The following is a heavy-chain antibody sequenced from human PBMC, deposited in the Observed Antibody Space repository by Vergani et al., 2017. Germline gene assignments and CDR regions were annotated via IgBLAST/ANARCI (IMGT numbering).Heavy chain of an antibody. CDR2: IIPIFGTA. V-gene: IGHV1-69*01. Sequence: QVQLVQSGAEVKKPGSSVKVSCKASGGTFSSYAISWVRQAPGQGLEWMGGIIPIFGTANYAQKFQGRVTITADESTSTAYMELSSLRSEDTAVYYCARSIMCGGDCWHCYCYYYMDVWGKGTTVTVSS. CDR3: ARSIMCGGDCWHCYCYYYMDV. CDR1: GGTFSSYA. J-gene: IGHJ6*03. D-gene: IGHD2-21*02.